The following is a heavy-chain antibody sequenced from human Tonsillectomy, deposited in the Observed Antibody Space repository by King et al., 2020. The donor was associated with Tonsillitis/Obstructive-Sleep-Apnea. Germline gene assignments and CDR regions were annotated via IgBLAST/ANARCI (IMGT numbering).Heavy chain of an antibody. CDR1: GGSISSYY. CDR3: ARDMVLEAGGDAFDI. CDR2: IYDSGST. V-gene: IGHV4-59*01. Sequence: VQLQESGPGRVKPSETLSLTCTVSGGSISSYYWSWIRQPPGKGLEWIGYIYDSGSTNYNPSLKSRVTISVDTSKNQFSLKLSSVTAADTAVYYRARDMVLEAGGDAFDIWGQGTMVTVSS. J-gene: IGHJ3*02. D-gene: IGHD2-8*01.